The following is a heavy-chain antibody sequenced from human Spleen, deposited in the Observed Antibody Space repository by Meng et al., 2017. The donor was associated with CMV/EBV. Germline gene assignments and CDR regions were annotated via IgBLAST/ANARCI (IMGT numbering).Heavy chain of an antibody. D-gene: IGHD3-10*01. CDR2: INWNGGST. V-gene: IGHV3-20*03. Sequence: SWVRQAPGKGLEWVSGINWNGGSTGYADSVKGRFTISRDNAKNSLYLQMNSLRAEDTALYYCARDIITAPYYYGSGSYYKPTNWFDPWGQGTLVTVSS. CDR3: ARDIITAPYYYGSGSYYKPTNWFDP. J-gene: IGHJ5*02.